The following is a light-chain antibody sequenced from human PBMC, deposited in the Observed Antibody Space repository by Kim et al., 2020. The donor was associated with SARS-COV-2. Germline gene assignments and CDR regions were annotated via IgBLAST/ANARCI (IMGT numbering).Light chain of an antibody. V-gene: IGKV3-11*01. Sequence: SLGEGDSAPRSCRHSQSVSSSLYRQQRKHGHAPRILIYDVSNRGTGIPVRCSGSGSGTDFTITIRGLAPVDFALYHCQKSSFWLYTFGQGTKLEIK. J-gene: IGKJ2*01. CDR1: QSVSSS. CDR3: QKSSFWLYT. CDR2: DVS.